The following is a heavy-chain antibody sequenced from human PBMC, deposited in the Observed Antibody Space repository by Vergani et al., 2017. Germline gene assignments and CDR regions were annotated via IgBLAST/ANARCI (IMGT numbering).Heavy chain of an antibody. CDR3: AREGVPRCCIVGAPGF. J-gene: IGHJ4*02. CDR1: GFNVGHYW. CDR2: IKEDGTEK. D-gene: IGHD1-26*01. V-gene: IGHV3-7*01. Sequence: EVQLVESGGDFVQPGGSLTLSCAASGFNVGHYWMSWVRQAPGKGLEWVANIKEDGTEKYYLDSVKGRFTISRDIAENSIYLEMNSLRVEDTAVYYCAREGVPRCCIVGAPGFWGQGTQVTVSS.